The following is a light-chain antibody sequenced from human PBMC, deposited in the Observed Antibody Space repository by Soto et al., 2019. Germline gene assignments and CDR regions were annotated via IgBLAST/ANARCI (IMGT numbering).Light chain of an antibody. CDR3: QQYNTYPWT. CDR1: QSISSW. Sequence: DIQVTQSPSTLAASLGDIVTFTCRASQSISSWLAWYQQKPGRAPKLLIYDASTLESGVPSRFSGSGSGTEFTLTISRLQPDDFATYYCQQYNTYPWTFGQGTKVDI. CDR2: DAS. J-gene: IGKJ1*01. V-gene: IGKV1-5*01.